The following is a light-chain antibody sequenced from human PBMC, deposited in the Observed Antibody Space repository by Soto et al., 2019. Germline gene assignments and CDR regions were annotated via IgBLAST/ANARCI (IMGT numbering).Light chain of an antibody. CDR3: QKYNNAPRT. J-gene: IGKJ1*01. V-gene: IGKV1-27*01. CDR2: AAS. Sequence: DIQMTQSPSSLSASVGDTVTITCRASQGISNYLAWYQQKPGQVPNLLIYAASTLQSGVPSRFSGSGSGIDFPLTISSLRPEDVATYYCQKYNNAPRTFGQGTKVEI. CDR1: QGISNY.